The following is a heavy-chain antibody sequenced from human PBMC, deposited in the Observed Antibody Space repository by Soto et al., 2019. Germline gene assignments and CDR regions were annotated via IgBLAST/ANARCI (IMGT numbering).Heavy chain of an antibody. CDR2: VSFDSKNK. Sequence: GGSLRLSCGGSGFSFESYGMHWVRQAPGKGLEWVATVSFDSKNKYYIDSVEGRFTISRDNSKKMLSLQMTSLRHEDTAVYYCAKESVEATYSYYGMDVWGPGTTVTVSS. CDR3: AKESVEATYSYYGMDV. D-gene: IGHD1-26*01. J-gene: IGHJ6*02. V-gene: IGHV3-30*18. CDR1: GFSFESYG.